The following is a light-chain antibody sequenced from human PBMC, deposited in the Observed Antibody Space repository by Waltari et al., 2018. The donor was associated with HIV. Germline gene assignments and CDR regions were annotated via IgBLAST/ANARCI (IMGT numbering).Light chain of an antibody. Sequence: IVLTQSPDTLPLSPGERATLSCRASQRVTNNYLAWYQQKPGQAPRLLIYAASSRATGIPDRFSGSGSGTDFTLTISRLEPEDFAVYYCQQYGTAPRTFGQGTTVEIK. V-gene: IGKV3-20*01. CDR2: AAS. CDR1: QRVTNNY. J-gene: IGKJ1*01. CDR3: QQYGTAPRT.